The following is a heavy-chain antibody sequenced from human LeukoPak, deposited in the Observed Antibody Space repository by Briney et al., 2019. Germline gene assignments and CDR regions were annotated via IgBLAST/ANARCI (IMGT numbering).Heavy chain of an antibody. Sequence: HPGGSLRLSCAASGFTFSRYWMHWVRQAPGKGLVWVSRINTDGSNTTYADSVKGRFSISRDNAKNTLYLQMNSLGAEDTAVYYCARSGGTYSFDMWGQGTMVTVSS. CDR2: INTDGSNT. V-gene: IGHV3-74*01. D-gene: IGHD1-26*01. J-gene: IGHJ3*02. CDR1: GFTFSRYW. CDR3: ARSGGTYSFDM.